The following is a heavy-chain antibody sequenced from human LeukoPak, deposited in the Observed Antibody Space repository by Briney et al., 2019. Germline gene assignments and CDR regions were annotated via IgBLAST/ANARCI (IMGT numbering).Heavy chain of an antibody. V-gene: IGHV1-18*01. CDR2: ISAYNGNT. CDR3: AGPVGYFDY. Sequence: GASVKVSCKASGYTFSNYGISWVRQAPGQGLEWMGWISAYNGNTIYAQKLQGRVTMTTDTSTNTAYMELRSLRSDDTAVYYCAGPVGYFDYWGQGTLVTVSS. J-gene: IGHJ4*02. CDR1: GYTFSNYG. D-gene: IGHD4-23*01.